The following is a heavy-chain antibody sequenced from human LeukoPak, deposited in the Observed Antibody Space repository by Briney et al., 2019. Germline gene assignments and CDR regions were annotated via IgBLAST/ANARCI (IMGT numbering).Heavy chain of an antibody. Sequence: PSETLSLTCTVSGGSIGSSSYYWGWIRQPPGKGLEWIGSIYYSGSTYYNPSLKSRVTISVDTSKNQFSLKLSSVTAADTAVYYCARLFPANKSGSPYYYYGMDVWGQGTTVTVSS. CDR2: IYYSGST. V-gene: IGHV4-39*01. D-gene: IGHD3-10*01. J-gene: IGHJ6*02. CDR3: ARLFPANKSGSPYYYYGMDV. CDR1: GGSIGSSSYY.